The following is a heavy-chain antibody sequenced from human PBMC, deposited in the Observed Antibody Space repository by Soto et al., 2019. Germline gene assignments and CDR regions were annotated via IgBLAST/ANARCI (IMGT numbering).Heavy chain of an antibody. Sequence: ASVKVSCKASGGTFSSYAISWVRQATGQGLEWMGWMNPNSANTGYAQKFQGRVTMTRNTSISTAYMELSSLRSEDTAVYYCAREKVGANDYWGQGTLVTVSS. CDR2: MNPNSANT. V-gene: IGHV1-8*02. J-gene: IGHJ4*02. D-gene: IGHD1-26*01. CDR1: GGTFSSYA. CDR3: AREKVGANDY.